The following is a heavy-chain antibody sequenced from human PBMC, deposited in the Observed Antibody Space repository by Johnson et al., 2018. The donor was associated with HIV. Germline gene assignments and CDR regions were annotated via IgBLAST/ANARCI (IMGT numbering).Heavy chain of an antibody. J-gene: IGHJ3*02. D-gene: IGHD2-8*02. CDR1: GFIFSDYY. Sequence: QVQLVESGGGLVKPGGSLRLSCAASGFIFSDYYMSWIRQAPGKGLEWVSYISSSGSGGSTYYADSVKGRFTISRDNSKNTLYLQMNSLRAEDTALYYCARDLAYGDIVLVSAFDIWGQGTMVTVSS. CDR3: ARDLAYGDIVLVSAFDI. V-gene: IGHV3-11*01. CDR2: ISSSGSGGST.